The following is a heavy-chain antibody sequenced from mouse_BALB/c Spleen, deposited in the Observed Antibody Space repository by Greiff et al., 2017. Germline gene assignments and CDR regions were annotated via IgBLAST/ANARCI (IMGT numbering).Heavy chain of an antibody. CDR1: GYSITSDYA. CDR3: ARGGNYDY. D-gene: IGHD2-1*01. J-gene: IGHJ2*01. CDR2: ISYSGST. V-gene: IGHV3-2*02. Sequence: EVKLVESGPGLVKPSQSLSLTCTVTGYSITSDYAWNWIRQFPGNKLEWMGYISYSGSTSYNPSLKSRISITRDTSKNQFFLQLNSVTTEDTATYYCARGGNYDYWGQGTTLTVSS.